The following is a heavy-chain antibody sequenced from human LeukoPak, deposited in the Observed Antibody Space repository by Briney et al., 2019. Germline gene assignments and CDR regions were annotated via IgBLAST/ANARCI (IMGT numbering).Heavy chain of an antibody. D-gene: IGHD3-22*01. CDR1: GYTFTSYY. J-gene: IGHJ4*02. V-gene: IGHV1-46*01. Sequence: ASVKVSCKASGYTFTSYYLHWLRQAPGRGLEWMAIINPSGGSTNYAQQFQGRLTMTRDMSTSTVYMELSSLRSEDTAVYYCATPGRYYDSSGYYYALDYWGQGTLVTVSS. CDR3: ATPGRYYDSSGYYYALDY. CDR2: INPSGGST.